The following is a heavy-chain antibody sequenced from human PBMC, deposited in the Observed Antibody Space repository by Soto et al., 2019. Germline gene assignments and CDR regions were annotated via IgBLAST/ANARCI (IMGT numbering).Heavy chain of an antibody. CDR3: AREEVGATSFCFDY. J-gene: IGHJ4*02. V-gene: IGHV1-69*01. CDR1: GGTFSSYA. Sequence: QVQLVQSGAEVKKPGSSVKVSCKASGGTFSSYAISWVRQAPGQGLEWMGGIIPIFGTANYAQKFQGRVTITADESTSTDYMELSSLRSEDTAVYYCAREEVGATSFCFDYWGQGTLVTVSS. CDR2: IIPIFGTA. D-gene: IGHD1-26*01.